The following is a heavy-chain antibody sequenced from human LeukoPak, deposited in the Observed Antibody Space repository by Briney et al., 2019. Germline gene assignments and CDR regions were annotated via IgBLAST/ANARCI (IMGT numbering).Heavy chain of an antibody. D-gene: IGHD2-2*01. Sequence: GGSLRLSCAASGFTFSNYAMSWVRQAPGEGLEWVSAISGSGGSTYYADSVKGRFTISRDNSKNTQSLQMNSLRAGDTAVYYCAKDLRVIVVMYYMDVWGKGTTVTVSS. CDR2: ISGSGGST. J-gene: IGHJ6*03. CDR3: AKDLRVIVVMYYMDV. V-gene: IGHV3-23*01. CDR1: GFTFSNYA.